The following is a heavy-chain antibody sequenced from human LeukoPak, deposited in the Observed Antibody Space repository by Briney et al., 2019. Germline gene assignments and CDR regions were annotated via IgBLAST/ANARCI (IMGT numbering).Heavy chain of an antibody. CDR2: ISTSGNI. V-gene: IGHV4-4*07. Sequence: SETLSLTCTVSGGSISSYYWSWIRQSAGEGLEWIGRISTSGNINYNPSLQRRAAMSVDTSKNQFSLKLSSVTAADTAVYYCAREPDAFGIWGQGTMVTVSS. CDR3: AREPDAFGI. CDR1: GGSISSYY. J-gene: IGHJ3*02.